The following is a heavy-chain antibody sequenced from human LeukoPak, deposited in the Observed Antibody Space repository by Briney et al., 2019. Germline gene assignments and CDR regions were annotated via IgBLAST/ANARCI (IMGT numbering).Heavy chain of an antibody. D-gene: IGHD2-15*01. Sequence: EASVKVSCKASGYTFNSYGISWVRQAPGQGLEWMGWISAYNGNTNYAQNLQGRVAMTTDTSTSTAYMELRSLRSDDTAVYFCATLIYCSGGSCFWRHWFDPWGQGTLVTVSS. CDR1: GYTFNSYG. CDR2: ISAYNGNT. V-gene: IGHV1-18*01. J-gene: IGHJ5*02. CDR3: ATLIYCSGGSCFWRHWFDP.